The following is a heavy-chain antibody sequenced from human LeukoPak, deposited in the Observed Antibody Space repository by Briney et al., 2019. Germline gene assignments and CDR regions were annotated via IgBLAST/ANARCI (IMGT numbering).Heavy chain of an antibody. CDR2: IYAGGTT. CDR3: ARDSGLDAFDI. CDR1: GFTVSSNY. J-gene: IGHJ3*02. D-gene: IGHD3-10*01. Sequence: PGGSLRLSCAASGFTVSSNYMSWVRQAPGKGLEWVSIIYAGGTTYYADSVKGRFTISRDNSKNTLYLQMNSLSAEDTAVYYCARDSGLDAFDIWGQGTMVTVSS. V-gene: IGHV3-53*01.